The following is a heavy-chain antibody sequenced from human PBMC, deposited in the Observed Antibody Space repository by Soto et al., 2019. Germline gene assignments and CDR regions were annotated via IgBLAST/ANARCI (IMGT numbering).Heavy chain of an antibody. CDR2: INPNSGGT. Sequence: ASVKVSCKASGYTFTGYYMRWVRQAPGQGLEWMGWINPNSGGTNYAQKFQGRVTMTRDTSISTAYMELSRLRSDDTAVYYCARNPRPNVLLWFGEYDAFDIWGQGTMVTVSS. J-gene: IGHJ3*02. V-gene: IGHV1-2*02. D-gene: IGHD3-10*01. CDR1: GYTFTGYY. CDR3: ARNPRPNVLLWFGEYDAFDI.